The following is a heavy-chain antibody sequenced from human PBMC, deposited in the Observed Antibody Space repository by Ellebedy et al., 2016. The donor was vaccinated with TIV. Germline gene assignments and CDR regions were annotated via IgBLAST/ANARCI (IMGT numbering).Heavy chain of an antibody. D-gene: IGHD4-17*01. J-gene: IGHJ4*02. V-gene: IGHV3-43D*03. CDR1: GFTFDDFA. CDR2: ITWDGGKT. CDR3: VKGTRKSVTTSLDY. Sequence: GESLKISCAASGFTFDDFAMHWVRQAPGKGLEWVSLITWDGGKTNYADSARGRFTIARDNGKDSLYLQMTSLRPEDTAFYYCVKGTRKSVTTSLDYWGQGTLVTVSS.